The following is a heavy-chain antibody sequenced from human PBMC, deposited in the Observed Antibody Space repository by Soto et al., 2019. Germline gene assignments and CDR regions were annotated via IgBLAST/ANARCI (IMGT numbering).Heavy chain of an antibody. Sequence: PGGYPRISCAASRFTFSSDGMHWVRQAPGKGLEWVAVISYDGSNKYYADSVKGRFTISRDNSKNTLYLQMNSLRAEDTAVYYYVNYCSGGSCHGAFSRWG. V-gene: IGHV3-30*18. CDR2: ISYDGSNK. CDR1: RFTFSSDG. CDR3: VNYCSGGSCHGAFSR. D-gene: IGHD2-15*01. J-gene: IGHJ1*01.